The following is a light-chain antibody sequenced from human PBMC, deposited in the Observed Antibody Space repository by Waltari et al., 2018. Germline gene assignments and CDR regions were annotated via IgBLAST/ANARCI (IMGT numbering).Light chain of an antibody. CDR2: DAS. J-gene: IGKJ2*01. CDR3: QQRSSWTPHT. CDR1: QSVGTY. V-gene: IGKV3-11*01. Sequence: EIVLTQSPATLSLSPGETATLSCRASQSVGTYLAWYQQKPGRAPRLLIYDASNRATGIPARFRGSGSGTDFTLTISSLEAEDFAVYYCQQRSSWTPHTFGQGARLEIK.